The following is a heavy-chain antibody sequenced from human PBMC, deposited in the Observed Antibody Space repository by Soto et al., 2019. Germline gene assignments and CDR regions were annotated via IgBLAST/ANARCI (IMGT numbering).Heavy chain of an antibody. V-gene: IGHV1-2*04. CDR1: GYSFTDYH. J-gene: IGHJ6*04. CDR2: INPKSGGT. CDR3: ARGDSTDCSNGVCSFFYNHDMDV. D-gene: IGHD2-8*01. Sequence: ASVKISCKASGYSFTDYHIHWVRQAPGQGLEWLGRINPKSGGTSTAQKFQGWVTMTTDTSISTASMELTRLTSDDTAIYYCARGDSTDCSNGVCSFFYNHDMDVWGEGTKVTVSS.